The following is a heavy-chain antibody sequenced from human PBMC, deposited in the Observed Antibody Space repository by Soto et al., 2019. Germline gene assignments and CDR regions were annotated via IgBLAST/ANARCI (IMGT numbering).Heavy chain of an antibody. D-gene: IGHD5-18*01. J-gene: IGHJ4*02. Sequence: EVQLVESGGGLVQPGGSLRLSCAASGFTVSSNYMSWVRQAPGKGLEWVSVIYSGGSTYYADSVKGRFTISRDNSKNTLYLQMNSLRAEDTAVYYCASSPDQYSYGSGWGQGTLVTVSS. CDR2: IYSGGST. CDR3: ASSPDQYSYGSG. V-gene: IGHV3-66*01. CDR1: GFTVSSNY.